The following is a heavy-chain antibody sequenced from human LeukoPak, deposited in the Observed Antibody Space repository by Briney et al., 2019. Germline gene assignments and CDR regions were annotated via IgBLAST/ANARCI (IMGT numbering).Heavy chain of an antibody. CDR3: AKDRIAVAAPGWFDP. V-gene: IGHV3-66*01. CDR1: GFTVSSNY. Sequence: GGSLRLSCAASGFTVSSNYMSWVRQAPGKGLEWVSVIYSGGSTYYADSVKGRFTISRDNSKNTLYLQMNSLKAEDTAVYYCAKDRIAVAAPGWFDPWGQGTLVTVSS. D-gene: IGHD6-19*01. CDR2: IYSGGST. J-gene: IGHJ5*02.